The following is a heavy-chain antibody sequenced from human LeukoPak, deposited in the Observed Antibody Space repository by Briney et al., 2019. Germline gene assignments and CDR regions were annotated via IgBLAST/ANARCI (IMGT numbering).Heavy chain of an antibody. D-gene: IGHD2-2*01. CDR1: GFTFSTYA. CDR2: ISGSGGST. CDR3: AKDGGYCSSTSCPEDNWFDP. J-gene: IGHJ5*02. V-gene: IGHV3-23*01. Sequence: GGSLRLSCAASGFTFSTYAMNWVRQAPGKGLEWVSAISGSGGSTYYGNSVKGRFTISRDKSKNTLHLQMNGLRAEDTAVYHCAKDGGYCSSTSCPEDNWFDPWGQGTLVTVSS.